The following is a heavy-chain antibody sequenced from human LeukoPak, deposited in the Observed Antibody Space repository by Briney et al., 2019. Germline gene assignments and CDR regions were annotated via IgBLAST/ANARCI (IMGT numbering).Heavy chain of an antibody. D-gene: IGHD3-22*01. V-gene: IGHV1-3*01. J-gene: IGHJ6*02. CDR2: INAGNGNT. Sequence: ASVKVSCKTSGYTFTSYAMHWVRQAPGQRLEWMGWINAGNGNTKYSQKFQGRVTITRDTSASTAYMELSSLRSEDTAVYYCARGADSYGMDVWGQGTTVTVSS. CDR1: GYTFTSYA. CDR3: ARGADSYGMDV.